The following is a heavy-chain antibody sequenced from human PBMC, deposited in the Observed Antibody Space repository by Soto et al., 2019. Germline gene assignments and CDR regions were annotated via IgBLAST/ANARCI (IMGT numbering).Heavy chain of an antibody. V-gene: IGHV1-69*01. CDR1: GGTFSSYA. CDR3: AGPYSGSYYPYYYGMDV. Sequence: SVKVSCKASGGTFSSYAISWVRQAPGQVLEWMGGIIPIFGTANYAQKFQGRVTITADESTSTAYMELSSLRSEDTAVYYCAGPYSGSYYPYYYGMDVWGQGTTVTVS. D-gene: IGHD1-26*01. J-gene: IGHJ6*02. CDR2: IIPIFGTA.